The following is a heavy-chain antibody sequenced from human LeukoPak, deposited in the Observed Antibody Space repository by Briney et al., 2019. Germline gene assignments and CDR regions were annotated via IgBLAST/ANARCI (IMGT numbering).Heavy chain of an antibody. D-gene: IGHD3-16*01. Sequence: SETLSLTCAVYGGSFSGYYWSWIRQPPGKGLEWIGEINHSGSTNYNPSLKSRVTISVDTSKNQFSLKLSSVTAADTAVYYCARGRTVGDNWFDPWGQGTLVTVSS. CDR3: ARGRTVGDNWFDP. CDR2: INHSGST. CDR1: GGSFSGYY. V-gene: IGHV4-34*01. J-gene: IGHJ5*02.